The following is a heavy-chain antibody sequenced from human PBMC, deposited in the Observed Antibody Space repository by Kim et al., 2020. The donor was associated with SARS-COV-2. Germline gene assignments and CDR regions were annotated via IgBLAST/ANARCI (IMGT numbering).Heavy chain of an antibody. V-gene: IGHV3-33*01. CDR3: ARDFTADYFDY. D-gene: IGHD2-21*02. J-gene: IGHJ4*02. CDR1: GFTFNAYS. Sequence: GGSLRLSCAASGFTFNAYSMHWVRQPPGKGLEWVAVIWYDEDKKYYVESVKGRFIVSRDNSNNTLYLQVNSLKAEDTAVYYCARDFTADYFDYWGQGTLV. CDR2: IWYDEDKK.